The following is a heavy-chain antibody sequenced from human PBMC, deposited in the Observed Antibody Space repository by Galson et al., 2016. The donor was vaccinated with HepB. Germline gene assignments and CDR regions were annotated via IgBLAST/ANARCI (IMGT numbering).Heavy chain of an antibody. Sequence: SLRLSCAASEFTFSISWMTWLRQAPGKGLEWVATINQDGSEGYYVDSVKGRLTISRADPKNSLFLQMNSLRVKDTAVYYCARGGGTAVARGGGHYFDYWGQGTLVTVSS. CDR1: EFTFSISW. CDR2: INQDGSEG. CDR3: ARGGGTAVARGGGHYFDY. D-gene: IGHD3-10*01. J-gene: IGHJ4*02. V-gene: IGHV3-7*01.